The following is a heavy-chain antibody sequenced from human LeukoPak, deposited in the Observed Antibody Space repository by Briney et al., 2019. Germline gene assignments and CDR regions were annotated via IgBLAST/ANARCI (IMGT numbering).Heavy chain of an antibody. CDR3: TRDHTSYYTMDV. V-gene: IGHV1-8*01. D-gene: IGHD2-2*02. J-gene: IGHJ6*02. CDR1: GYDFITFD. CDR2: MNPNSGRS. Sequence: GASVKVSCKASGYDFITFDINWVRQAPGQGLEWMGRMNPNSGRSGLAQKFQGTVTMTRDTSINTAYMEVRNLRFEDSAVYYCTRDHTSYYTMDVWGQGTAVTVSS.